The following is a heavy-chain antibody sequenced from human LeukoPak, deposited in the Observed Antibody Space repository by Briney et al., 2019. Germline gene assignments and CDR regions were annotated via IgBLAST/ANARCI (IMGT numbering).Heavy chain of an antibody. CDR3: RIVGATNDI. CDR1: GGSISSSNW. D-gene: IGHD1-26*01. Sequence: PSETLSLTCAVSGGSISSSNWWSWVRQPPGKGLEWIGEINHSGSTNYNPSLKSRVTISVDTSKNQFSLKLSSVTAADTAVYYCRIVGATNDIWGQGTLVTVSS. V-gene: IGHV4-4*02. CDR2: INHSGST. J-gene: IGHJ4*02.